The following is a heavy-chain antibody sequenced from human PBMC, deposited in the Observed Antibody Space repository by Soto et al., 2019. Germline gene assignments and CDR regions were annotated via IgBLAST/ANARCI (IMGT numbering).Heavy chain of an antibody. CDR2: INPNGGGT. CDR1: GYTFTGYY. Sequence: ASVKVSCKASGYTFTGYYMHWVRQAPGQGLEWMGWINPNGGGTNYAQKFQGWVTMTRDTSISTAYMELSRLRSDDTAVYYCARAPSPARDAFDIWGQGTMVTVSS. CDR3: ARAPSPARDAFDI. D-gene: IGHD2-2*01. J-gene: IGHJ3*02. V-gene: IGHV1-2*04.